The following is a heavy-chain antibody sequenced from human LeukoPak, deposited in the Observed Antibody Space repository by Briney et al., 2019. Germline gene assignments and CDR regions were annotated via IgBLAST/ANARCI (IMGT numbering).Heavy chain of an antibody. CDR3: ARPRSPGGRDPHYYYYGMDV. CDR1: GYTFTSYD. V-gene: IGHV1-8*01. CDR2: MNPNSGNT. J-gene: IGHJ6*02. D-gene: IGHD4-23*01. Sequence: ASVKVSCKASGYTFTSYDVNWVGQATGQGLEWMGWMNPNSGNTAYAQKFQGRVTMTRNPSITTAYMELSGLRSDDTAVYYCARPRSPGGRDPHYYYYGMDVWGQGTTVTVSS.